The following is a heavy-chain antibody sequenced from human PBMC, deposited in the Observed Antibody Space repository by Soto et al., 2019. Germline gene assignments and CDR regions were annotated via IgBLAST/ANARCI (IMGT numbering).Heavy chain of an antibody. D-gene: IGHD3-22*01. V-gene: IGHV1-69*06. CDR2: IIPLFGTT. Sequence: QVQPVQSGAEVRKPGSSVKVSCKASGDTFSSHAISWVRQAPGQGLEWMGGIIPLFGTTNYAQKFQGRATITADKSTNTAYMELSSLRSEDTAVYYCATAMNRAYYNSRAYYSHWGQGTLVIVSS. J-gene: IGHJ4*02. CDR1: GDTFSSHA. CDR3: ATAMNRAYYNSRAYYSH.